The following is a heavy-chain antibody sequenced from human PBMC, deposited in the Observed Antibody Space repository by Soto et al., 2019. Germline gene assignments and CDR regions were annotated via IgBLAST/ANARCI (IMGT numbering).Heavy chain of an antibody. Sequence: QVQLVESGGGVVQPGRSLRLSCAASGFTFSSYGMHWVRQAPGKGLEWVAVIWYDGSNKYYADSVKGRFTISRDNSKNTLYLQMNSLRAEDTAVYYCARAMLAYCGGDCYSDFDYWGQGTLVTVSS. CDR1: GFTFSSYG. J-gene: IGHJ4*02. D-gene: IGHD2-21*02. CDR2: IWYDGSNK. V-gene: IGHV3-33*01. CDR3: ARAMLAYCGGDCYSDFDY.